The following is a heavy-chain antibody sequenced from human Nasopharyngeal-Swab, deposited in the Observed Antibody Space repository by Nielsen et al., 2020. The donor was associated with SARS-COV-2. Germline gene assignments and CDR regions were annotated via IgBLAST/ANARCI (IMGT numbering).Heavy chain of an antibody. D-gene: IGHD2-8*01. J-gene: IGHJ6*03. CDR1: GLTVSSTY. CDR2: TEIGGTT. Sequence: GGSLRLSCAVSGLTVSSTYMSWVRQAPGKGLEWVSVTEIGGTTHYADSVKGRFTISRDNPKNTLYLQMNSLRAEDTAVYYCARDGPSGYCTNGVCYSYYMDVWGKGTTVTVSS. CDR3: ARDGPSGYCTNGVCYSYYMDV. V-gene: IGHV3-53*01.